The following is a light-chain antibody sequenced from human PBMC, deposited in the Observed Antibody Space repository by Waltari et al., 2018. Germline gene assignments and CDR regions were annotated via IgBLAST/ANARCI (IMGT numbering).Light chain of an antibody. Sequence: DIQMTQSPSSLSASVRDRVTITCRASQGISYFVAWYPQKPGQIPKLLMYAASTLQSGAPSRFSGSGSGTEFTLTISSLQPEDVATYYCLKYDSAPWTFGQGTKVEMK. V-gene: IGKV1-27*01. J-gene: IGKJ1*01. CDR3: LKYDSAPWT. CDR1: QGISYF. CDR2: AAS.